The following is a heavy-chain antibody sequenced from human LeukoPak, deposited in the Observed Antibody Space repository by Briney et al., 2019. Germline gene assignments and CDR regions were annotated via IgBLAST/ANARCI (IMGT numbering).Heavy chain of an antibody. CDR1: GFTFSNYA. Sequence: GGSLRLSCAASGFTFSNYAMSWVRQAPGKGLEWVSVIFSDGSTYYANSVKDRFTISRDISKNMLFLQMNSLRAEDTAVYHCARDLTSTGTLNFDYWGQGTLVTVSS. J-gene: IGHJ4*02. D-gene: IGHD4-17*01. CDR3: ARDLTSTGTLNFDY. V-gene: IGHV3-66*01. CDR2: IFSDGST.